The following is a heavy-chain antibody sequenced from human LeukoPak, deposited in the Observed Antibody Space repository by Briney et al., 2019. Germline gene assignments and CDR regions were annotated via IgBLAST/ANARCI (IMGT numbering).Heavy chain of an antibody. CDR2: LSGSGITT. Sequence: GGSLRLSCAASGFTCSNSAMSWVRQAPGKGMEWVSTLSGSGITTYYADSVKGRVTVSRDNYKTTLYLQMNSLRAEDTAVYYCAKGIYCSGWSYFDYWGQGTLVTVSS. CDR1: GFTCSNSA. J-gene: IGHJ4*02. V-gene: IGHV3-23*01. CDR3: AKGIYCSGWSYFDY. D-gene: IGHD6-19*01.